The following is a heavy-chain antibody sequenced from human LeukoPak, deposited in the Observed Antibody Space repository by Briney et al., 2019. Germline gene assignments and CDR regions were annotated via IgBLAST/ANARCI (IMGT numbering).Heavy chain of an antibody. CDR3: AKGWPGYYDSSGYFDY. D-gene: IGHD3-22*01. CDR2: ISWISGSI. CDR1: GFTFDDYA. V-gene: IGHV3-9*01. J-gene: IGHJ4*02. Sequence: GGSLRLSCAASGFTFDDYAMHWVRQAPGKGLEWASGISWISGSIGYADSVKGRFTISRDNAKNSLYLQMNSLRAEDTALYYCAKGWPGYYDSSGYFDYWGQGTLVTVSS.